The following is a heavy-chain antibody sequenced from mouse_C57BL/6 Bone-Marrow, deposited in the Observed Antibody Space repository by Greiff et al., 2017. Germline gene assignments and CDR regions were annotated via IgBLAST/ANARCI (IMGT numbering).Heavy chain of an antibody. CDR3: ARDRDSSGYQFAY. D-gene: IGHD3-2*02. J-gene: IGHJ3*01. Sequence: EVQLQESGPGLVKPSQSLSLTCSVTGYSITSGYYWNWIRQFPGNKLEWMGYISYDGSNNYNPSLKNRIPITRDTSKNQFFLKLNSVTTEDTATYYCARDRDSSGYQFAYWGQGTLVTVSA. V-gene: IGHV3-6*01. CDR1: GYSITSGYY. CDR2: ISYDGSN.